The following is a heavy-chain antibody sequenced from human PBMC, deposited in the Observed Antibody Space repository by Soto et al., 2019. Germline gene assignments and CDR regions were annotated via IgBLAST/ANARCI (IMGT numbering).Heavy chain of an antibody. D-gene: IGHD2-15*01. CDR3: AKGGYSGGSCYSFDY. CDR2: ISGGGSSA. Sequence: EVQLLESGGDLVQPGGSLRLSCAASGFTFSSYAMSWVRQAPGKGLEWVSTISGGGSSAYYADSVKGRFTISRDNSKNTLYLQMKSLRAEDTAVYYCAKGGYSGGSCYSFDYWGQGTLVTVSS. CDR1: GFTFSSYA. J-gene: IGHJ4*02. V-gene: IGHV3-23*01.